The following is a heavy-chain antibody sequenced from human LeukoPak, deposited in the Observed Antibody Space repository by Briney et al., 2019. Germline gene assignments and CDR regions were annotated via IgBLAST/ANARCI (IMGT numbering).Heavy chain of an antibody. CDR3: ARSSFRTIFSF. D-gene: IGHD3-9*01. CDR1: GASISSYY. J-gene: IGHJ4*02. CDR2: IYSSGST. V-gene: IGHV4-59*01. Sequence: SETLSLTCTVSGASISSYYWSWIRQSPGKGLEWIGYIYSSGSTTYNPSLESRVTISLDTSKNQFSLKLSSVTAADTAVYYCARSSFRTIFSFWGQGTLVTVSS.